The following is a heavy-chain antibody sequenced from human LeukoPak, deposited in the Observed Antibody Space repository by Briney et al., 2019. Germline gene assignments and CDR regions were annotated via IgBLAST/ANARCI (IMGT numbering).Heavy chain of an antibody. CDR2: ISYDGSDT. V-gene: IGHV3-30*18. CDR1: GFTFCNYA. Sequence: PGRSLRLSCAASGFTFCNYAIHWVRQAPGKGLECVAVISYDGSDTYYADSVKGRFTITRDNSKNPLYLQMNSLRAEDTAVYYCAKGPGGVAGSYYFDYWGQGTLVTVSS. J-gene: IGHJ4*02. D-gene: IGHD6-19*01. CDR3: AKGPGGVAGSYYFDY.